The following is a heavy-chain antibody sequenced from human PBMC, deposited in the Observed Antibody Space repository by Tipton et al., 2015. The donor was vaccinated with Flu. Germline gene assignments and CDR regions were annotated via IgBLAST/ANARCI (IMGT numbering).Heavy chain of an antibody. CDR3: VKKHGSSWLFDY. V-gene: IGHV3-30*02. Sequence: GSLRLSCAASGFTFSNYGMHWVRQTPGRGLEWVAFIQYDGSYEYYADSVKGRFTISRDNSKNTLYLQINGLRPQDTAVYYCVKKHGSSWLFDYWGQGTLVTVSS. D-gene: IGHD6-13*01. CDR2: IQYDGSYE. CDR1: GFTFSNYG. J-gene: IGHJ4*02.